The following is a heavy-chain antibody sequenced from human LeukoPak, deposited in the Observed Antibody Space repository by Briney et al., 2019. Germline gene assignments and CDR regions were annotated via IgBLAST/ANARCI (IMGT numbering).Heavy chain of an antibody. CDR1: GFTFSTYV. V-gene: IGHV3-64*04. Sequence: PGGSLRLSCSVSGFTFSTYVMHWVRQAPGKGLEYVSAISSNGDNTYYADSVKGRFTISRDNSKNTLYLQMNSLRAEDTAVYYCAKAGSYYGALVQERNWFDPWGQGTLVTVSS. CDR3: AKAGSYYGALVQERNWFDP. D-gene: IGHD1-26*01. CDR2: ISSNGDNT. J-gene: IGHJ5*02.